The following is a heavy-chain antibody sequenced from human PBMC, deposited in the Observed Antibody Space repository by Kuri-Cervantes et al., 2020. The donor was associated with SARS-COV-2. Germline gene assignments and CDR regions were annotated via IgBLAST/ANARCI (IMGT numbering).Heavy chain of an antibody. V-gene: IGHV1-2*02. J-gene: IGHJ3*02. CDR2: INPNSGGT. CDR1: GYTFTGYY. D-gene: IGHD3-3*01. CDR3: ARGRVDYDFWSGHDAFDI. Sequence: ASVKVSCKASGYTFTGYYMHWVRQAPGQGLEWMGWINPNSGGTNYAQKFQGRVTMTRDPSISTAYMELSRLRSGDTAVYYCARGRVDYDFWSGHDAFDIWGQGTMVTVSS.